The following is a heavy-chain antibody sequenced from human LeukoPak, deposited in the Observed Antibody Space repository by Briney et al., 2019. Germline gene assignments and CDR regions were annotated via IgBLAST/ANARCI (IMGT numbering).Heavy chain of an antibody. CDR3: ARLTDSSGYYDRTLYYFDY. D-gene: IGHD3-22*01. Sequence: SETLSLTCTVSGGSISSYYWSWIRQPPGKGLEWIGYIYYSGSTNYNASLKSRVTISVDTSKNQFSLKLSSVTAADTAVYYCARLTDSSGYYDRTLYYFDYWGQGTLVTVSS. V-gene: IGHV4-59*08. J-gene: IGHJ4*02. CDR2: IYYSGST. CDR1: GGSISSYY.